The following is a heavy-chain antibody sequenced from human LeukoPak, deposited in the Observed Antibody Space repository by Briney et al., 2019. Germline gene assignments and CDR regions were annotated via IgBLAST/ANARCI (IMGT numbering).Heavy chain of an antibody. CDR2: INPSTGDT. J-gene: IGHJ5*02. D-gene: IGHD3-10*01. CDR1: INTFNNFY. V-gene: IGHV1-2*02. Sequence: ASVRVSCKAPINTFNNFYIHWVRQAPGQGLEWMGWINPSTGDTTSAQQFQGRVTVTTDTSITTAHMDLSRLTSDDTAMYYCAAPMGVREVLLAFDPWGQGTPVTVSS. CDR3: AAPMGVREVLLAFDP.